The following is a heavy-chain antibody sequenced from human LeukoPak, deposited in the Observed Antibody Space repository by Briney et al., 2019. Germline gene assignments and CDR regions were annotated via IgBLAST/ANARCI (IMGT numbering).Heavy chain of an antibody. CDR3: AKVAAAAEGDY. D-gene: IGHD6-13*01. V-gene: IGHV3-9*01. J-gene: IGHJ4*02. CDR2: ISWNSGSI. Sequence: GGSLRLSCAASGFTFDDYAMHWVRQAPGKGLEWVSGISWNSGSIGYADSVKGRFTISRDNAKNSLYLQMNSLRAEDTAVYYCAKVAAAAEGDYWDQGTLVTVSS. CDR1: GFTFDDYA.